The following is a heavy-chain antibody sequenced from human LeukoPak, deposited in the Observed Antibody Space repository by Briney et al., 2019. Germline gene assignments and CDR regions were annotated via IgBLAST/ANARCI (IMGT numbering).Heavy chain of an antibody. Sequence: ASVKVSCKASGYTFTSYYMHWVRQAPGQGLEWMGWINPNSGGTNYAQKFQGRVTMTRDTSISTAYMELSRLRSDDTAVYYCARAPYDYVWGSYRYFWFDPWGQGTLVTVSS. D-gene: IGHD3-16*02. CDR3: ARAPYDYVWGSYRYFWFDP. J-gene: IGHJ5*02. CDR1: GYTFTSYY. CDR2: INPNSGGT. V-gene: IGHV1-2*02.